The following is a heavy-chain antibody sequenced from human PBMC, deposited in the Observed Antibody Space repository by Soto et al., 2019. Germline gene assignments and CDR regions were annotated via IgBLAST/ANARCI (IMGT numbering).Heavy chain of an antibody. D-gene: IGHD6-19*01. J-gene: IGHJ3*02. Sequence: QVQLVESGGGVVQPGRSLRLSCAASGFTFSSYGMHWVRQAPGKGLEWVAVIWYDGSNKYYADSVKGRFTISRYNSKNTLYLQMNSMRAEDTAVYYCARLDSSGWYGAFDIWGQGTMVTVSS. CDR2: IWYDGSNK. V-gene: IGHV3-33*01. CDR1: GFTFSSYG. CDR3: ARLDSSGWYGAFDI.